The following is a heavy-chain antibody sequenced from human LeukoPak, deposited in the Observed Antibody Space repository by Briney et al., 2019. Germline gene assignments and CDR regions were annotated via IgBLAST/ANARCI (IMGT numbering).Heavy chain of an antibody. Sequence: SVKVSCKASGGTFSSYAISWVRQAPGQGLEWMGGIIPIFGTANYAQKFQGRVTITTDESTSTAYMELSSLRSEDTAVYYCARSLVTQRYPNWFDPWGQGTLVTVSS. V-gene: IGHV1-69*05. CDR2: IIPIFGTA. CDR3: ARSLVTQRYPNWFDP. J-gene: IGHJ5*02. D-gene: IGHD3-9*01. CDR1: GGTFSSYA.